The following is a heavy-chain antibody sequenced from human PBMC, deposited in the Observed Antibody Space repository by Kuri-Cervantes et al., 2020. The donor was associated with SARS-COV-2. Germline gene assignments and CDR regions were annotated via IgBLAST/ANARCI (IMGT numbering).Heavy chain of an antibody. J-gene: IGHJ6*03. V-gene: IGHV3-7*01. CDR1: GFTFSSYW. CDR3: AREINRSGYYMDV. Sequence: GESLKISCAASGFTFSSYWMSWVRQAPGKGLEWVANIKQDGSEKYYVDSVKGRFTISRDNAKNSLYLQMNSLRAEDTAVYYCAREINRSGYYMDVWGKGTTVTVSS. CDR2: IKQDGSEK. D-gene: IGHD3-10*01.